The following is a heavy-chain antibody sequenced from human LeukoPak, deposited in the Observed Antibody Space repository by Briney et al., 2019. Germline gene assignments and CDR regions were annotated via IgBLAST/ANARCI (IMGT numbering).Heavy chain of an antibody. CDR2: INSDGSST. D-gene: IGHD2/OR15-2a*01. CDR1: GFTFSSYW. CDR3: VSFYETY. J-gene: IGHJ4*02. Sequence: GRSLRLSCAASGFTFSSYWMHWVRQAPGKGLVWVSRINSDGSSTSYADSVKGRFTISKDNAKNTVYLQMNNLRAEDTAVYYCVSFYETYWGRGTLVTVSS. V-gene: IGHV3-74*01.